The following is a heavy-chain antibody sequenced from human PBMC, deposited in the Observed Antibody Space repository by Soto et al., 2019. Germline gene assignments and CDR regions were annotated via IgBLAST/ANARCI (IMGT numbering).Heavy chain of an antibody. D-gene: IGHD3-10*01. J-gene: IGHJ4*02. CDR1: GGSFSGYY. Sequence: SETLSLTCAVYGGSFSGYYWSWIRQPPGKGLEWIGEINHSGSTNYNPSLKSRVTISVDTSKNQFSLKLSSVTAADTAVYYCARDLPITTVRWVFDYWGQGTLVTV. CDR2: INHSGST. V-gene: IGHV4-34*01. CDR3: ARDLPITTVRWVFDY.